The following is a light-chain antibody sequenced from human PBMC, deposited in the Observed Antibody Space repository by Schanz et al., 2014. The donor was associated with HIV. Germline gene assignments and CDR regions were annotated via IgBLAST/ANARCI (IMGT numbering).Light chain of an antibody. CDR1: QSIRSW. J-gene: IGKJ2*01. CDR3: QQYNSYSPYA. Sequence: DIQMTQSPSSLSASVGDRVTITCRASQSIRSWLAWYQQKPGRAPNLLIYQASTLETGVPSRFSASGSGTEFTLTISSLQPDDFATYYCQQYNSYSPYAFGQGTKLEIK. CDR2: QAS. V-gene: IGKV1-5*03.